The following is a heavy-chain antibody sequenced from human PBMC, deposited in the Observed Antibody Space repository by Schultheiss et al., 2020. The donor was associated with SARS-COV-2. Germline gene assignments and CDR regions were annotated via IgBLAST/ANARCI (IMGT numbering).Heavy chain of an antibody. CDR2: IYYSGST. D-gene: IGHD3-16*02. Sequence: SETLSLTCTVSGGSISSGGYYWSWIRQHPGKGLEWIGYIYYSGSTNYNPSLKSRVTISVDTSKNQFSLKLSSVTAADTAVYYCASGYDYVWGSYRFRFALDYWGQGTLVTVSS. CDR1: GGSISSGGYY. CDR3: ASGYDYVWGSYRFRFALDY. V-gene: IGHV4-61*08. J-gene: IGHJ4*02.